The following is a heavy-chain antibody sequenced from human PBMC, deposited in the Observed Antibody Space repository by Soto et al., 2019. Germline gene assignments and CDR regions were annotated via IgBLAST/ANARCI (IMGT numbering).Heavy chain of an antibody. D-gene: IGHD3-10*01. CDR1: GFTFSRYA. J-gene: IGHJ4*02. V-gene: IGHV3-30*04. CDR3: ARSRNSAVADSFDF. Sequence: PGGSLRLSCAGSGFTFSRYAIHWVRQAPGKGLEWVAVISRDGKNKYYVDSVKGRFTVSRDDSQNTLYLHMNGLRREDTAVYYCARSRNSAVADSFDFWGQGTLVTVSS. CDR2: ISRDGKNK.